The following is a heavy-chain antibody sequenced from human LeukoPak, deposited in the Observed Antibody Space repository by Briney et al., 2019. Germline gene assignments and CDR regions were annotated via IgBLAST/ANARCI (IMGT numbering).Heavy chain of an antibody. CDR3: ARLRIPARYCSSTSCYELDY. Sequence: PSETLSLTCTVSGGSISSYYWSWIRQPQGQGLERNGYIYYSGSTNYNPSLKSRVTISVDTSKNQFSLKLSSVTAADTAVYYCARLRIPARYCSSTSCYELDYWGQGTLVTVSS. V-gene: IGHV4-59*08. J-gene: IGHJ4*02. CDR1: GGSISSYY. D-gene: IGHD2-2*01. CDR2: IYYSGST.